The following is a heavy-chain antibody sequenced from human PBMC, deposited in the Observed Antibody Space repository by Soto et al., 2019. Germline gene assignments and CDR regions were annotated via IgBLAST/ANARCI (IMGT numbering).Heavy chain of an antibody. D-gene: IGHD5-18*01. CDR3: SRWILV. V-gene: IGHV4-31*03. CDR1: GGSINSGGYC. CDR2: ISYGGST. Sequence: QVQLQESGPGLVKPSQTLSLTCTVSGGSINSGGYCWSWIRQHPGKGLDWIGCISYGGSTSYNPSLKSRFTISVDTSKNQFSLKLTSVTAAETAVYSCSRWILVWGQVALITVSS. J-gene: IGHJ4*02.